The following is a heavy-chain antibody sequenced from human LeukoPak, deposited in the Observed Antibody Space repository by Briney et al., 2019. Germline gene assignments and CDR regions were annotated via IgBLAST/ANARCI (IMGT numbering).Heavy chain of an antibody. J-gene: IGHJ4*02. CDR2: ISGSGGST. CDR3: AKDTHYYDSSGYQDY. Sequence: GGSLRLSCAASGFTFSTYGMSWVRQAPGKGLEWVSDISGSGGSTYYADSVKGRFTISRDNSKNTLYLQMNSLRAEDTAVYYCAKDTHYYDSSGYQDYWGQGTLVTVSS. CDR1: GFTFSTYG. D-gene: IGHD3-22*01. V-gene: IGHV3-23*01.